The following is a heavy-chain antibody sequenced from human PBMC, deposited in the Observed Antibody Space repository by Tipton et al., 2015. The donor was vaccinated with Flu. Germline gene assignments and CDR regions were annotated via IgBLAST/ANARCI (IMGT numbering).Heavy chain of an antibody. CDR2: ISSGSTAI. CDR1: GFTFSGYD. Sequence: SLRLSCAASGFTFSGYDMHWVRQAPGKGLEWVACISSGSTAIYYADSVKGRFTISRDNAKNSLYLQMSSLTDEDTAPYYCARRGGYCYGSASYPNGGRGPLVTLSS. V-gene: IGHV3-48*03. J-gene: IGHJ4*02. CDR3: ARRGGYCYGSASYPN. D-gene: IGHD3-10*01.